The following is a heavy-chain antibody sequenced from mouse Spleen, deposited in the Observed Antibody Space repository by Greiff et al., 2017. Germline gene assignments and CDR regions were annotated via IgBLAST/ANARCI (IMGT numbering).Heavy chain of an antibody. V-gene: IGHV1-42*01. CDR1: GYAFTGDY. D-gene: IGHD1-1*01. CDR3: ARGDGSSFFDH. Sequence: EVQLQQSGPELVKPGASVKISCKASGYAFTGDYMNWVKQSPEKSLEWIGEINPNTGDTTYNQNFKAKATLTVDKSSSTAYMQLSSLTSEDSAVLFRARGDGSSFFDHRGQGTTPTGPS. CDR2: INPNTGDT. J-gene: IGHJ2*01.